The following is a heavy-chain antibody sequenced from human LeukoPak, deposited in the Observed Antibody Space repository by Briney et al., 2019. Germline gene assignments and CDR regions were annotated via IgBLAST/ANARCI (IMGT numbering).Heavy chain of an antibody. CDR2: INPNSGGT. V-gene: IGHV1-2*02. Sequence: ASVKVSCKASGGTFSSYAISWVRQAPGQGLEWMGWINPNSGGTNYAQKFQGRVTMTRDTPISTAYMELSRLRSDDTAVYYCARVPHSSIAAGVSNFDYWGQGTLVTVSS. CDR1: GGTFSSYA. CDR3: ARVPHSSIAAGVSNFDY. D-gene: IGHD6-6*01. J-gene: IGHJ4*02.